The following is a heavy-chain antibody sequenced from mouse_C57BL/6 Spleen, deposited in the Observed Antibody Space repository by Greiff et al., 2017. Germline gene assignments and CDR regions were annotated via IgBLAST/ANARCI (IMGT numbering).Heavy chain of an antibody. Sequence: EVKLMESGGGLVQPGGSLKLSCAASGFTFSDYGMAWVRQAPRKGLEWVAFISNCAYSIYYADTVTGRFTISTENAKNTLYLEMSSLRSEDTAMYYCAGREGAMDCWGQGTSVTVSS. CDR1: GFTFSDYG. CDR3: AGREGAMDC. J-gene: IGHJ4*01. CDR2: ISNCAYSI. V-gene: IGHV5-15*01.